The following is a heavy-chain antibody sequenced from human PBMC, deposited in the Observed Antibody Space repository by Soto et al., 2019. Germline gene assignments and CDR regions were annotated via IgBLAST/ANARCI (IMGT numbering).Heavy chain of an antibody. D-gene: IGHD2-2*01. CDR3: ARDAPGEAPY. CDR2: INYRGTT. J-gene: IGHJ4*02. Sequence: QVQLQESGPGLVRPSQTLSLTCTVSGGSITNGDYYWNWIRQHPGKGLERIAYINYRGTTFYNPSLKSRVFISVETSKNQFSLNLSSVTAADTAVYFCARDAPGEAPYWGQGTLVTVSS. CDR1: GGSITNGDYY. V-gene: IGHV4-31*03.